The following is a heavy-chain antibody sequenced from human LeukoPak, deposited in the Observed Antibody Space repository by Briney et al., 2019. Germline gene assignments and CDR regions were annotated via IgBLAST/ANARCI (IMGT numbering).Heavy chain of an antibody. CDR1: GFTFSHFG. CDR3: AKGAQRGFDYTNSLEH. J-gene: IGHJ5*02. Sequence: GTSLRLSCETSGFTFSHFGMHWVRQAPGKGLEWVAVIWSDATNQYYADSVRGRFTISRDNFRSTVSLEMNRLRAEDTAVYYCAKGAQRGFDYTNSLEHWGQGSLVIVSS. V-gene: IGHV3-33*06. D-gene: IGHD4-11*01. CDR2: IWSDATNQ.